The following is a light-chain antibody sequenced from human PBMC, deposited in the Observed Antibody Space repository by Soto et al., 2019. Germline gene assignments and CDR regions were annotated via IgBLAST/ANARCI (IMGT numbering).Light chain of an antibody. CDR2: AAS. V-gene: IGKV1-16*02. CDR1: QGISNY. CDR3: QQYNTYSWT. Sequence: IQMTQAPSSQFAYGGAGVTNTXXASQGISNYLAWFQQKPGKAPKSLIYAASSLQSGVPSKFSGSGSGTDFTLTISSLQPDDFATYYCQQYNTYSWTFGPGTKVDIK. J-gene: IGKJ1*01.